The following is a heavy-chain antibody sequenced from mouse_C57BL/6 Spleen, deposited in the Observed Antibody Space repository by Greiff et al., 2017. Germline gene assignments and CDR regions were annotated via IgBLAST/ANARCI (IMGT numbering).Heavy chain of an antibody. V-gene: IGHV1-81*01. D-gene: IGHD1-1*01. CDR1: GYTFTSYG. CDR2: IYPRSGNT. CDR3: ARLYYGSSYWYFDV. Sequence: VQLQQSGAELARPGASVKLSCKASGYTFTSYGLSWVKQRTGQGLEWIGEIYPRSGNTFYNEKFKGKATLTADKSSSTAYMELRSLTSEDSAVYFCARLYYGSSYWYFDVGGTGTTVTVSS. J-gene: IGHJ1*03.